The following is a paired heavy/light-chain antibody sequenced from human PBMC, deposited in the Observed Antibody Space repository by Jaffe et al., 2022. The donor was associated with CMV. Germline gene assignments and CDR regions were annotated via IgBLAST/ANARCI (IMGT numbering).Light chain of an antibody. J-gene: IGKJ1*01. CDR3: QQYNSYSWT. CDR1: QSIGSW. Sequence: DIQLTQSPSTLSASVGDRVTITCRASQSIGSWLAWYQQKPGKAPNLLIFKASTLQSGVPSRFSGGGSGTEFTLTISSLQPDDFATYYCQQYNSYSWTFGQGTKVEIK. V-gene: IGKV1-5*03. CDR2: KAS.
Heavy chain of an antibody. CDR2: INYSGVNT. D-gene: IGHD4-17*01. J-gene: IGHJ4*02. V-gene: IGHV3-23*01. CDR3: AKDRIDYGNSPFYFDY. Sequence: EVQLLESGGGLVQPGGSLRLSCSASGFTFSSSAMSWVRQAPGEGIQWVSGINYSGVNTYYADSVKGRFTISRDNSENTLYLQMNNLRAEDTAVYYCAKDRIDYGNSPFYFDYWGQGILVTVSS. CDR1: GFTFSSSA.